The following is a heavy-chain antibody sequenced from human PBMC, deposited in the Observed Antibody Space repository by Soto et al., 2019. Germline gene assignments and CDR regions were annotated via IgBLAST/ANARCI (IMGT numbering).Heavy chain of an antibody. D-gene: IGHD5-12*01. J-gene: IGHJ6*02. V-gene: IGHV1-69*13. CDR2: IIPIFGTA. Sequence: SVKVSFTASGGTFSSYAISWVRQAPGQGLEWMGGIIPIFGTANYAQKFQGRVTITADESTSTAYMKLSSLRSEDTAVYYCASSVAKYYYYGMDVWGQGTTVTVSS. CDR3: ASSVAKYYYYGMDV. CDR1: GGTFSSYA.